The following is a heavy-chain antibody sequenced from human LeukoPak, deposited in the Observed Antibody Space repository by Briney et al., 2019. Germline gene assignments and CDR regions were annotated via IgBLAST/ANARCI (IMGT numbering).Heavy chain of an antibody. CDR3: ARQVGLYYFDY. D-gene: IGHD1-26*01. J-gene: IGHJ4*02. Sequence: SETLSLTCTVSGGSISSYYWSWIRQPPGKVLEWIGYIYYSGSTNYNPSLKTRVTISVDTSKNQFSLTLSSVHAAATAVYYCARQVGLYYFDYWRQGTLVSVSS. CDR2: IYYSGST. CDR1: GGSISSYY. V-gene: IGHV4-59*08.